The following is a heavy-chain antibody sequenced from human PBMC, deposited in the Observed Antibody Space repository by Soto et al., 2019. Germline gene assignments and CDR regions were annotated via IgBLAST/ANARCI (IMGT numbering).Heavy chain of an antibody. CDR2: IIPIFGTA. V-gene: IGHV1-69*06. D-gene: IGHD2-2*01. CDR3: ARDFMMGITVVVPAAIYVGGMDV. CDR1: GGTFSSYA. J-gene: IGHJ6*02. Sequence: SVKVSCKASGGTFSSYAISWVRQAPGQGLEWMGGIIPIFGTANYAQKFQGRVTITADKSTSTAYMELSSLRSEDTAVYYCARDFMMGITVVVPAAIYVGGMDVWGQGTPVTVYS.